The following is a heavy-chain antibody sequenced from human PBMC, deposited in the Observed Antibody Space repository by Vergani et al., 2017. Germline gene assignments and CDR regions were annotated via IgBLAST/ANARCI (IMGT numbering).Heavy chain of an antibody. CDR1: GYTFTSYY. CDR3: ARGEGIAAHPWVTYFDY. CDR2: INPSGGST. D-gene: IGHD6-6*01. V-gene: IGHV1-46*01. J-gene: IGHJ4*02. Sequence: QVQLVQSGAEVKKPGASVQVSCKASGYTFTSYYMHWVRQAPGQGLEWMGIINPSGGSTSYAQKFQGRVTMTRDTSTSTVYMELSSLRSEDTAVYYCARGEGIAAHPWVTYFDYWGQGTLVTVSS.